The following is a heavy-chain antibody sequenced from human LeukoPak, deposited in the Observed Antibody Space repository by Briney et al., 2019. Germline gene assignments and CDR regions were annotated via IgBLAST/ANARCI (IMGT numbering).Heavy chain of an antibody. CDR2: ISSNGGST. D-gene: IGHD3-10*01. CDR1: GFTLSSYA. CDR3: VKATYYYGSGSYEIYYYGMDV. Sequence: GGSLRLSCSASGFTLSSYAMHWVRQAPGKGLEYVSAISSNGGSTYYADSVKGRFTISRDNSKNTLYLQMSSLRAEDTAVYYCVKATYYYGSGSYEIYYYGMDVWGQGTTVTVSS. V-gene: IGHV3-64D*06. J-gene: IGHJ6*02.